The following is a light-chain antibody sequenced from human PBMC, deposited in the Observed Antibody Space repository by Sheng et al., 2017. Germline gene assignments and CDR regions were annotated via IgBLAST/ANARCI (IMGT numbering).Light chain of an antibody. CDR3: CSYTSTNTV. V-gene: IGLV2-14*03. CDR2: YVS. CDR1: SSDIGGYNF. J-gene: IGLJ3*02. Sequence: QSALTQPASVSGSPGQSITISCTGSSSDIGGYNFVSWYQQHPGKAPKLMIYYVSDRPSGVSSRFSGSKSGNTASLTIPGLQAEDEADYYCCSYTSTNTVFGGGTKLTVL.